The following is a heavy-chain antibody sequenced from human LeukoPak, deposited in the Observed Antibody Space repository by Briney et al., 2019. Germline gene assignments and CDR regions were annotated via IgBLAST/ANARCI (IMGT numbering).Heavy chain of an antibody. J-gene: IGHJ5*02. CDR3: ARGGDIVVDNNWFDP. V-gene: IGHV1-18*01. D-gene: IGHD2-2*01. CDR1: GYTFTSYG. CDR2: ISAYNGNT. Sequence: ASVKVSCKASGYTFTSYGISWMRQAPGQGLEWMGWISAYNGNTDYAQKLQGRVTMTTDTSTSTAYMELRSLRSDDTAVYYCARGGDIVVDNNWFDPWGQGTLVTVSS.